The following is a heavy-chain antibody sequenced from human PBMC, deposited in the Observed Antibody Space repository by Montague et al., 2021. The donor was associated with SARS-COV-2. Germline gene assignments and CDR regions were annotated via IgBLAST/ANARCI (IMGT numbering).Heavy chain of an antibody. CDR2: ISTSGTLP. D-gene: IGHD5-18*01. CDR3: AREAVGYSHGYPYWYFDL. CDR1: GFDFTSSE. Sequence: SLRLSCAASGFDFTSSEINWVRQAPGKGLEWVSYISTSGTLPSYMDSVKGRFTISRDNAKKSLYLQMDSLRAEDTAVYFCAREAVGYSHGYPYWYFDLWGRGTLVTVSS. J-gene: IGHJ2*01. V-gene: IGHV3-48*03.